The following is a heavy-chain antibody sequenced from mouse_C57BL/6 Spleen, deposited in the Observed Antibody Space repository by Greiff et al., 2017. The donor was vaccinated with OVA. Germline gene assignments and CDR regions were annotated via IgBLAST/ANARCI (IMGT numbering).Heavy chain of an antibody. Sequence: QVQLKQPGAELVRPGTSVKLSCKASGYTFTSYWMHWVKQRPGQGLEWIGVIDPSDSYTNYNQKFKGKATLTVDTSSSTAYMQLSSLTSEDSAVYYCARPDGYYWFAYWGQGTLVTVSA. J-gene: IGHJ3*01. CDR3: ARPDGYYWFAY. V-gene: IGHV1-59*01. CDR1: GYTFTSYW. CDR2: IDPSDSYT. D-gene: IGHD2-3*01.